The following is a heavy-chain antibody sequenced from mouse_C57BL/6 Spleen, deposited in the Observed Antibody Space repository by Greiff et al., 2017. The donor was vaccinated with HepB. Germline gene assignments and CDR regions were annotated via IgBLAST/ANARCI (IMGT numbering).Heavy chain of an antibody. CDR3: ARETTVVPRAMDY. CDR1: GYAFSSYW. V-gene: IGHV1-80*01. CDR2: IYPGDGDT. J-gene: IGHJ4*01. Sequence: QVQLQQSGAELVKPGASVKISCKASGYAFSSYWMNWVKQRPGKGLEWIGQIYPGDGDTNYNGKFKGKATLTADKSSSTAYMQLSSLTSEDSAVYFCARETTVVPRAMDYWGQGTSVTVSS. D-gene: IGHD1-1*01.